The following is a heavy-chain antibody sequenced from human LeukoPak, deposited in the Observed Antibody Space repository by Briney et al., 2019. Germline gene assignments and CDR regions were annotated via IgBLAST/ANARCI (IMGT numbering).Heavy chain of an antibody. V-gene: IGHV3-74*01. CDR1: GFTFSSYW. D-gene: IGHD3-22*01. CDR2: INSDGSST. Sequence: PGGSLRLSCAASGFTFSSYWIHWVRQAPGKGLVWVSRINSDGSSTSYADSVKGRFTISRDNAKNTLNLQMNSLRAEDTAVYYCARDLGQYYDTSDNWFDPWGQGTLVTVSS. CDR3: ARDLGQYYDTSDNWFDP. J-gene: IGHJ5*02.